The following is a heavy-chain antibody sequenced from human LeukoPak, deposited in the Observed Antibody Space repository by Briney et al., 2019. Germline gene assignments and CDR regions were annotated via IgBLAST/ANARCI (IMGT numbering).Heavy chain of an antibody. J-gene: IGHJ3*02. Sequence: SVKVSCKASGDTFSSYAISWVRQAPGQGLEWMGRIIPILGIANYAQKFQGRVTITADKSTSTAYMELSSLRSEDTAVYYCARDQEAVADPGAFDIWGQGTMVTVSS. V-gene: IGHV1-69*04. CDR2: IIPILGIA. CDR3: ARDQEAVADPGAFDI. CDR1: GDTFSSYA. D-gene: IGHD6-19*01.